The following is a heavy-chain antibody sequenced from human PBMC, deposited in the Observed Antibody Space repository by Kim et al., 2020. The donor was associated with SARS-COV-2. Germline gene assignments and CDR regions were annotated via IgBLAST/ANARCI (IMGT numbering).Heavy chain of an antibody. CDR1: GFTFDIYA. CDR2: ISGGGVNK. V-gene: IGHV3-23*01. J-gene: IGHJ6*02. Sequence: GGSLRLSCVASGFTFDIYAMSWVRQAPGKGLEWVSVISGGGVNKFYADSVRGRFTISRDNSKNTLFLQMNSLRDEDTALYYCAKVVVMNDYNYYYYYGMDVWSRGTTVTVSS. D-gene: IGHD3-16*01. CDR3: AKVVVMNDYNYYYYYGMDV.